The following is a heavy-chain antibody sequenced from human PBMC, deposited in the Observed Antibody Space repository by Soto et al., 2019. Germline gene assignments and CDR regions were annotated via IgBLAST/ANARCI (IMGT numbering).Heavy chain of an antibody. D-gene: IGHD2-15*01. CDR3: ARPRWYLDAFDI. V-gene: IGHV4-30-4*01. CDR2: IYYSGST. CDR1: GGSISSGDYY. J-gene: IGHJ3*02. Sequence: PSETLSLTCTVSGGSISSGDYYWSWIRQPPGKGLEWIGYIYYSGSTYYNPSLKSRVTISVDTSKNQFSLKLSSVTAADTAVYYCARPRWYLDAFDIWGQGTMVTVSS.